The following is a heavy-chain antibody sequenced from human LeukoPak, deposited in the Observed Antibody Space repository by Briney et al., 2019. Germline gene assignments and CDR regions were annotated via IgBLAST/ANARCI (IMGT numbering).Heavy chain of an antibody. CDR1: GFTFSSYE. J-gene: IGHJ4*02. CDR2: ISSSGSTI. Sequence: QPGGSLRLSCAASGFTFSSYEMNWVRQAPGKGLEWVSYISSSGSTIYYADSAKGRFTISRDNAKNSLYLQMNSLRAEDTAVYYCARDWAMVSNWGQGTLVTVSS. CDR3: ARDWAMVSN. V-gene: IGHV3-48*03. D-gene: IGHD5-18*01.